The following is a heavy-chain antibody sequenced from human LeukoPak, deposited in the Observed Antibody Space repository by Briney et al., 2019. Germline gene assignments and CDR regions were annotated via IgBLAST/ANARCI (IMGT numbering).Heavy chain of an antibody. CDR3: ASHSSYCSSTSCYEAGSWFDP. CDR1: GDSISNYY. Sequence: KSSETLSLTCTVSGDSISNYYWSWIRQPPGKRLQWIGYIYYSGSTNYNPSLKSRVSTSMDTSKNQFSLKLTSVTAADTAVYYCASHSSYCSSTSCYEAGSWFDPWGQGTLVTVSS. V-gene: IGHV4-59*08. CDR2: IYYSGST. J-gene: IGHJ5*02. D-gene: IGHD2-2*01.